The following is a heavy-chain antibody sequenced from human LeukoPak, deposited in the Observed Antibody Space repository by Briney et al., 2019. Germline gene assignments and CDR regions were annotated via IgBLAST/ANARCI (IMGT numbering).Heavy chain of an antibody. J-gene: IGHJ4*02. V-gene: IGHV3-7*01. CDR3: ARAGTTYVDY. Sequence: PGGSLRLSCAASGFTFSSYSMNWVRQAPGKGLEWVANIKQDGSEKYYVDSVKGRFTISRDNAKNSLYLQMNSLRAEDTAVYYCARAGTTYVDYWGQGTLVTVSS. CDR1: GFTFSSYS. D-gene: IGHD1-1*01. CDR2: IKQDGSEK.